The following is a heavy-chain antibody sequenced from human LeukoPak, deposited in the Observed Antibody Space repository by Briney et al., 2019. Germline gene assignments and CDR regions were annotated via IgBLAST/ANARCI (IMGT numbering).Heavy chain of an antibody. Sequence: SQTLSLTCTVSGGSISSGGYYWSWIRQHPGKGLEWIGYIYYSGSTYYNPSLKSRVTISVDTSKNQFSLKLSSVTAADTAVYYCARVSIRAAGSGFDYWGQGTLVTVSS. CDR3: ARVSIRAAGSGFDY. CDR2: IYYSGST. V-gene: IGHV4-31*03. CDR1: GGSISSGGYY. D-gene: IGHD6-13*01. J-gene: IGHJ4*02.